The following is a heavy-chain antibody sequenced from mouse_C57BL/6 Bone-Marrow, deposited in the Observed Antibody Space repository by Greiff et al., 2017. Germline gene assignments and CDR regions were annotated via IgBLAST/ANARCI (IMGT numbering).Heavy chain of an antibody. V-gene: IGHV1-4*01. J-gene: IGHJ2*01. CDR1: GYTFTSYT. D-gene: IGHD1-1*01. Sequence: HVQLKESGADLARPGASVKMSCAASGYTFTSYTMYWVNQTPGQGLEWIGYITPSGGNTKYPQTVKDQSTLSADKATSTAYMQLSSLTSEDTAVYYCARWHYGSSYTDYWGQGTTLTVSS. CDR3: ARWHYGSSYTDY. CDR2: ITPSGGNT.